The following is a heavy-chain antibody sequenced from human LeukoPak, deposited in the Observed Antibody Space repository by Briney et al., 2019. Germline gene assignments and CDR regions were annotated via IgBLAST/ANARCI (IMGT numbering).Heavy chain of an antibody. CDR3: AHTVTYSLGDAFDI. V-gene: IGHV2-5*02. D-gene: IGHD2-15*01. J-gene: IGHJ3*02. CDR2: IYWDDAK. CDR1: GFSLSTSGVG. Sequence: SGPTLVNPTQTLTLTCTFSGFSLSTSGVGVGWLCQPPRKALERLALIYWDDAKRYSPSLKNRLTITQDTSHKQVVLTMTNMDPVDTATYYCAHTVTYSLGDAFDIWGQGTMVTASS.